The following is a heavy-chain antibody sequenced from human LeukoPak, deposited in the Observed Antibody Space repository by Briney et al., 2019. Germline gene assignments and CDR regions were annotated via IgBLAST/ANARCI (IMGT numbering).Heavy chain of an antibody. CDR3: AGGVSGYTVSFAY. Sequence: PSETLSLTCAVSGGSISSYYWSWIRQPPGKGLEWIGDINHSGSTNYNPSLKSRVTISLDMSKNQFSLKLSSVTAADTAVYYCAGGVSGYTVSFAYWGQGTLVTVSS. V-gene: IGHV4-34*01. J-gene: IGHJ4*02. CDR1: GGSISSYY. CDR2: INHSGST. D-gene: IGHD3-22*01.